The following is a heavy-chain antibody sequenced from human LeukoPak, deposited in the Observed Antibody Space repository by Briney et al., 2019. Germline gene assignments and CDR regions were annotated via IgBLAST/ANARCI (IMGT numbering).Heavy chain of an antibody. CDR3: ARVPGTSYYYYYMDV. CDR2: INPNSAAT. J-gene: IGHJ6*03. CDR1: GYTFTCYY. D-gene: IGHD1-1*01. V-gene: IGHV1-2*02. Sequence: ASVKVSCKASGYTFTCYYMHWVRQAPGQGLEWMGWINPNSAATNYAQKFQGRVTMTRDTSISTAYMELSGLRSDDTGVYYCARVPGTSYYYYYMDVWGKGTMVTVSS.